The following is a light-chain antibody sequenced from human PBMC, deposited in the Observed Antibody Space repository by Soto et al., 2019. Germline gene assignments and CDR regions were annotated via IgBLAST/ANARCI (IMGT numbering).Light chain of an antibody. CDR3: QHYDTYSPMWT. CDR1: QSINW. Sequence: DIQLAQSPSTLSASVGDRITITCRATQSINWLAWYQQKPGKAPKLLLFEASRLESGVPSRFSGSGSGTEFTLTIRSLQPDDFGTYYCQHYDTYSPMWTFGQGTKVDVK. J-gene: IGKJ1*01. V-gene: IGKV1-5*03. CDR2: EAS.